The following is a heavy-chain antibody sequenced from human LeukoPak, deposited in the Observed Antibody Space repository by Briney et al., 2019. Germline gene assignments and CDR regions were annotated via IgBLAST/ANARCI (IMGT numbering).Heavy chain of an antibody. D-gene: IGHD2/OR15-2a*01. CDR3: ARVSGYYRDY. V-gene: IGHV3-21*01. Sequence: GGSLRLSCAASGFSFSTYTMNWVRQARGKGLEWVSSITSRRTSIFYADSVKGRFTISRDDAKNSLYLQMNSLRAEDTALYYCARVSGYYRDYWGQGTLVTVFS. CDR2: ITSRRTSI. J-gene: IGHJ4*02. CDR1: GFSFSTYT.